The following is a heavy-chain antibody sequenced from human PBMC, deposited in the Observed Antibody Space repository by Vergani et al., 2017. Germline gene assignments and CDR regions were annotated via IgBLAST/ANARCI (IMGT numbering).Heavy chain of an antibody. D-gene: IGHD3-3*01. V-gene: IGHV1-69*01. Sequence: QVQLVQSWAEVKKPGSSVKVSCKASGGTFSSYAISWVRQAPGQGLEWMGGIIPIFGTANYAQKFQGRVTITADESTSTAYMELSSLRSEDTAVYYCARAITIFGVVINYYYYMDVWGKGTTVTVSS. CDR3: ARAITIFGVVINYYYYMDV. CDR1: GGTFSSYA. J-gene: IGHJ6*03. CDR2: IIPIFGTA.